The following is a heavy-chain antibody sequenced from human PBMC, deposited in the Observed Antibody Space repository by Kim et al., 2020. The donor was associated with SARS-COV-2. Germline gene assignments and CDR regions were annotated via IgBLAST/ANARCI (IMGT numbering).Heavy chain of an antibody. CDR2: INWNSGNI. Sequence: GGSLRLSCAASGFIFGDYAMHWVRQLPGKGLEWVSGINWNSGNIGYADSVKGRVTISRDNAKNSLYLQMNSLRVEDTAFYYCVKVDSSTWYGEYLQHWGQGTLVTVSS. CDR3: VKVDSSTWYGEYLQH. CDR1: GFIFGDYA. D-gene: IGHD6-13*01. V-gene: IGHV3-9*01. J-gene: IGHJ1*01.